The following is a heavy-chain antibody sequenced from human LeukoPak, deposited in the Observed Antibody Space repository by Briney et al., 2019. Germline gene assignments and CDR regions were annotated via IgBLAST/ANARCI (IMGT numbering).Heavy chain of an antibody. Sequence: PSETLSLTCTVSGGSITSSSYYWGWIRQPPGKGLKWIGSIFYSGTSYYNPSLKSRVTISVDKSKNQFSLKLSSVTAADTAVYYCARDLSYGSPVYWGQGTLVTVSS. CDR3: ARDLSYGSPVY. J-gene: IGHJ4*02. CDR2: IFYSGTS. D-gene: IGHD5-18*01. V-gene: IGHV4-39*07. CDR1: GGSITSSSYY.